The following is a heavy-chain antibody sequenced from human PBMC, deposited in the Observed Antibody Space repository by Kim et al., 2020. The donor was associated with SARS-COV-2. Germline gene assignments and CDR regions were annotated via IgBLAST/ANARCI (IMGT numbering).Heavy chain of an antibody. CDR3: ARDPDSYSSTYYFDY. V-gene: IGHV3-30*01. D-gene: IGHD3-10*01. J-gene: IGHJ4*02. Sequence: DSVKGRFTLSRDNSKNTLYLQMNSLRAEDTAVYYCARDPDSYSSTYYFDYWGQGTLVTVSS.